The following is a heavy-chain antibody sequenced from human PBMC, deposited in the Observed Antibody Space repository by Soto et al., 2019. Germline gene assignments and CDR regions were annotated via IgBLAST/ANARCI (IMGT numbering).Heavy chain of an antibody. J-gene: IGHJ4*02. V-gene: IGHV4-4*02. CDR3: ARLVYDTRLNYMYFDF. Sequence: SETLSLTCAVSGVSISSGNWWTWVRQSPQRGLEYIGEIFHDGTANYYPSFERRVAIPVDTSKNQFSLKLTSVTAADTAIYFCARLVYDTRLNYMYFDFWGQGTLVTVSS. CDR1: GVSISSGNW. CDR2: IFHDGTA. D-gene: IGHD3-10*01.